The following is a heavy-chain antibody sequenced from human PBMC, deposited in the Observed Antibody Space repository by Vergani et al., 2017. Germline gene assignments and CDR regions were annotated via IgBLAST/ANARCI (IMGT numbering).Heavy chain of an antibody. Sequence: EVQLVESGGGLVQPGRSLRLSCAASGFTFDDYAMHWVRQAPGKGLEWVANIKQDGSEKYYVDSVKGRFTISRDNAKNSLYLQMNSLRAEDTAVYYCARDRPKYYYGSGRGYYYGMDVWGQGTTVTVSS. V-gene: IGHV3-7*01. J-gene: IGHJ6*02. CDR2: IKQDGSEK. D-gene: IGHD3-10*01. CDR1: GFTFDDYA. CDR3: ARDRPKYYYGSGRGYYYGMDV.